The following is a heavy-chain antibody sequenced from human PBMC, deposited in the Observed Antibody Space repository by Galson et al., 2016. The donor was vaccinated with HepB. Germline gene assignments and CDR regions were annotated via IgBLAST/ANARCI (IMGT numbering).Heavy chain of an antibody. D-gene: IGHD3-22*01. CDR2: VYHSGST. J-gene: IGHJ1*01. CDR1: GGSIKTFY. Sequence: SETLSLTCTVSGGSIKTFYWSWIRESPGKGLEWIGHVYHSGSTNCNPSLKSRLTMAVDTSKNQFSLRLTSVTAADTAVYYCASTTYYYDSIDYSAVYFQHWGRGTLVIVSS. CDR3: ASTTYYYDSIDYSAVYFQH. V-gene: IGHV4-59*01.